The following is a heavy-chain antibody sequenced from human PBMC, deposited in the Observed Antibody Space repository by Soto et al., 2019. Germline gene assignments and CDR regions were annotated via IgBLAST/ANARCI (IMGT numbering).Heavy chain of an antibody. CDR1: DFTITNAW. CDR2: IKTKAEGGAT. J-gene: IGHJ6*02. Sequence: EVQLVESGGGLVKPGGSLRLSCAASDFTITNAWMNWVRQAPGKGLEWVGRIKTKAEGGATDYAAPLKGRFTISRDDSRNTPFLQMNSLKTEDTAVYYCTTVSVEGVWGQGATVTVSS. D-gene: IGHD2-15*01. CDR3: TTVSVEGV. V-gene: IGHV3-15*07.